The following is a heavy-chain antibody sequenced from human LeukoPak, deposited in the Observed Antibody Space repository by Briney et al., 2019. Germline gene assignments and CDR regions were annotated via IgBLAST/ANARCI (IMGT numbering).Heavy chain of an antibody. CDR3: ARVNGSYLRL. Sequence: EASVKVSCKASGGTFSSYAISWVRQAPGQGLEWMGRIIPIFGTANYAQKFQGRVTITTDESTSTAYMELSSLRSEDTAAYYCARVNGSYLRLWGQGTLVTVSS. CDR1: GGTFSSYA. J-gene: IGHJ4*02. D-gene: IGHD1-26*01. V-gene: IGHV1-69*05. CDR2: IIPIFGTA.